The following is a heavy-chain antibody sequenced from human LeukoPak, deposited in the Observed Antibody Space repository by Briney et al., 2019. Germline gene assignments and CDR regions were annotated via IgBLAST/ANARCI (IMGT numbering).Heavy chain of an antibody. V-gene: IGHV4-34*01. CDR2: INHSGST. Sequence: SETLSLTCAVYGGSFSGYYWSWIRQPPGKGLEWIGEINHSGSTNYNPSLKRRVTISVDTSKNQFSLKLSSVTAADTAVDYCARAPGYCSSTSCVIDYWGQGTLVTVSS. CDR1: GGSFSGYY. D-gene: IGHD2-2*01. J-gene: IGHJ4*02. CDR3: ARAPGYCSSTSCVIDY.